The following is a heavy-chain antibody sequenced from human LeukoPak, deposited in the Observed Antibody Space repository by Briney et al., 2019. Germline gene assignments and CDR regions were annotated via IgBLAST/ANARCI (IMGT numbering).Heavy chain of an antibody. D-gene: IGHD1-26*01. J-gene: IGHJ4*02. CDR3: ARDLTLVGASDY. CDR2: ISSSSTYI. Sequence: PGGSLRLSCAASGFTFSSYSMNWVRQAPGKGLEWVSSISSSSTYIYYADSVKGRFTISRDNAKNSLYLQMNSLRAEDTALYYCARDLTLVGASDYWGQGTLVTVSS. V-gene: IGHV3-21*04. CDR1: GFTFSSYS.